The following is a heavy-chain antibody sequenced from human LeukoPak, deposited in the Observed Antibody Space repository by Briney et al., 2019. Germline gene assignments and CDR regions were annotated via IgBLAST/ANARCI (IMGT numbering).Heavy chain of an antibody. J-gene: IGHJ4*02. CDR1: GGSISSGSYY. CDR3: ARDLGYYGSGTPFDY. Sequence: SQTLSLTXTVSGGSISSGSYYWSWIRQPAGKGLEWIGRIYTSGSTNYNPSLKSRVTISVDTSKNQFSLKLSSVTAADTAVYYCARDLGYYGSGTPFDYWGQGTLVTVSS. CDR2: IYTSGST. D-gene: IGHD3-10*01. V-gene: IGHV4-61*02.